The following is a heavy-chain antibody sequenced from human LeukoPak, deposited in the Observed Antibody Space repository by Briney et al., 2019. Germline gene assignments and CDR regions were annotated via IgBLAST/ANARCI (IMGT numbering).Heavy chain of an antibody. CDR2: IYYSGST. CDR3: ARHWGILPAAPGFDY. J-gene: IGHJ4*02. V-gene: IGHV4-59*08. Sequence: SETLSLTCTVSGGSISSYYWSWIRQPPGKGLEWIGYIYYSGSTNYNPSLKSRVTISVDTSKNQFSLKLSSVTAADTAVYYCARHWGILPAAPGFDYWGQGTLVTASS. D-gene: IGHD2-2*01. CDR1: GGSISSYY.